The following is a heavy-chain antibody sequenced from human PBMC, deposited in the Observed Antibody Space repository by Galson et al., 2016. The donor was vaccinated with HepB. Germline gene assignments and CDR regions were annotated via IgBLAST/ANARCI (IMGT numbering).Heavy chain of an antibody. D-gene: IGHD6-19*01. CDR1: GDSISGYH. CDR3: VKGSSSGWLDR. Sequence: SETLSLTCTVSGDSISGYHWTWIRQSPGKGLEWIGCMYYTGTTNYNPSLKSRVTMSLDTSKSQFFLKLTSLTSADTAVYYCVKGSSSGWLDRWGQGTQVTVSS. CDR2: MYYTGTT. V-gene: IGHV4-59*01. J-gene: IGHJ5*02.